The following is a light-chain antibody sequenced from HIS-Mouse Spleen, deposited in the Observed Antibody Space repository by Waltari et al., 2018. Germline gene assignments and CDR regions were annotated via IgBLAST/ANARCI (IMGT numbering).Light chain of an antibody. V-gene: IGKV1-9*01. CDR1: QGISSY. CDR3: QQLNSYPPT. CDR2: AAS. Sequence: DIQLTQSPSFLSASVGDRVTITYRASQGISSYLAWYQQKPGKAPKLLIYAASTLQSGVPSRFSGSGSGTEFTLKISSLKPEDFATYYCQQLNSYPPTFGQGTKVEIK. J-gene: IGKJ1*01.